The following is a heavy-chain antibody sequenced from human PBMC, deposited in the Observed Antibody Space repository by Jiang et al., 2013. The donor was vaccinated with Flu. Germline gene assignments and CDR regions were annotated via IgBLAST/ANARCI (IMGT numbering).Heavy chain of an antibody. D-gene: IGHD3-3*01. CDR3: AKSYYDFWTVDY. CDR1: VAPSAVVVTT. CDR2: IYYSGST. V-gene: IGHV4-39*01. Sequence: SGPGLVKPSETLSLTCHSSLVAPSAVVVTTGAGSASPQGRGWEWIGSIYYSGSTYYNPSLKSRVTISVDTSKNQFSLKLSSVTAADTAVYYCAKSYYDFWTVDYWGQGNPGHRLL. J-gene: IGHJ4*02.